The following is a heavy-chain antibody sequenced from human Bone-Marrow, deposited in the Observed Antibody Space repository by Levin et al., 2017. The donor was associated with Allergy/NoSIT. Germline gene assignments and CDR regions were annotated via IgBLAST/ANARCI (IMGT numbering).Heavy chain of an antibody. V-gene: IGHV4-59*01. CDR2: IYYSGST. CDR1: GGSISSYY. Sequence: ASETLSLTCTVSGGSISSYYWSWIRQPPGKGLEWIGYIYYSGSTNYNPSLKSRVTISVDTSKNQFSLKLSSVTAADTAVYYCARVREDDSSGYYPPGVHWYFDLWGRGTLVTVSS. J-gene: IGHJ2*01. D-gene: IGHD3-22*01. CDR3: ARVREDDSSGYYPPGVHWYFDL.